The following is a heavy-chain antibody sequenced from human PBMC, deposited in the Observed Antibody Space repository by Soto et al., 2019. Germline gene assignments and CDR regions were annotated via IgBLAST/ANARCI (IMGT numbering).Heavy chain of an antibody. V-gene: IGHV3-23*01. Sequence: GGSLRLSCVASGFSLANFPMNWVRQTPGKGLEWISYISPRGDNIYYADSVKGRFTISRDNSKNTLYLQMNSLRAEDTAVYYCAKNGYWGQGTLVTVSS. CDR2: ISPRGDNI. CDR1: GFSLANFP. D-gene: IGHD2-8*01. J-gene: IGHJ4*02. CDR3: AKNGY.